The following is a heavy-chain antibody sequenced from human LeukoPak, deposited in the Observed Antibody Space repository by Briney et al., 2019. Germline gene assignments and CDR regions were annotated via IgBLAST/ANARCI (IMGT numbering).Heavy chain of an antibody. J-gene: IGHJ2*01. CDR1: GITFNNYA. D-gene: IGHD5-24*01. V-gene: IGHV3-23*01. CDR2: ISISGGTT. Sequence: GESLRLSCAASGITFNNYAMGWVRQAPRKGPEWVSSISISGGTTYYADSVKGRFTISRDNSKNTLYLQMNSLRAEDTAVYFCARDLAVGRWPLWHFDLWGRGTLVTVSS. CDR3: ARDLAVGRWPLWHFDL.